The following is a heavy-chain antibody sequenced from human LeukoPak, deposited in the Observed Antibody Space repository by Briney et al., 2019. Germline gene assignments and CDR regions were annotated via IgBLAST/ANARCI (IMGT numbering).Heavy chain of an antibody. V-gene: IGHV4-34*01. CDR1: GGSFSGYY. CDR3: ARNPPYSSGWYGRDY. Sequence: SETLSLTCAVYGGSFSGYYWSWIRQPPGKGLEWIGEINHSGSTNYNPSLKSRVTISVDTSKNQFSLKLSSVTAADTAVYYCARNPPYSSGWYGRDYWGQGTLVTVSS. D-gene: IGHD6-19*01. CDR2: INHSGST. J-gene: IGHJ4*02.